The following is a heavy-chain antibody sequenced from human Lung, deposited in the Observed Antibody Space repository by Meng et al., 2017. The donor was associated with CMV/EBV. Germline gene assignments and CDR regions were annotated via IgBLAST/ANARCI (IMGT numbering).Heavy chain of an antibody. J-gene: IGHJ3*02. CDR3: AREPGRGACDI. Sequence: GGSLRLXCAVSGININTYWMHWVRQDPGKGLVWLSRIYSDGISTRYADSVKGRFTISRDNTKNTLYLQMNGLRAEDTAVYYCAREPGRGACDIWGQGTLVTVSS. CDR1: GININTYW. D-gene: IGHD3-10*01. V-gene: IGHV3-74*01. CDR2: IYSDGIST.